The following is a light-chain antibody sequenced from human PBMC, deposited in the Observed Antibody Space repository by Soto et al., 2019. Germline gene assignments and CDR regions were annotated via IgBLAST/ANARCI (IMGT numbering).Light chain of an antibody. CDR1: QSVGTN. J-gene: IGKJ5*01. CDR2: GAA. V-gene: IGKV3-11*01. CDR3: QQRSNWPPIT. Sequence: EIVMTQSAFLLSGSAGHRATLSCSASQSVGTNLAWYQQKPLQAPRLLLSGAATRATGIPARFSGSGSATDFTPTISSLEPEDFAVYYCQQRSNWPPITFGQGTRLEIK.